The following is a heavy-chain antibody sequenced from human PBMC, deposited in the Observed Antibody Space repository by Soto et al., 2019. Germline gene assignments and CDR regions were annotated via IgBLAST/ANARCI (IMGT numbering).Heavy chain of an antibody. Sequence: QVQLVESGGGVVQPGRSLRLSCAASGFTFSSYGMHWVRQAPGKGLEWVAVIWYDGSNKYYADSVKGRFTISRDNSKNTLYLQMNRLRAEDTAVYYCARDAGTHSLGFDYWGQGTLVTVSS. CDR1: GFTFSSYG. J-gene: IGHJ4*02. CDR2: IWYDGSNK. V-gene: IGHV3-33*01. CDR3: ARDAGTHSLGFDY. D-gene: IGHD1-7*01.